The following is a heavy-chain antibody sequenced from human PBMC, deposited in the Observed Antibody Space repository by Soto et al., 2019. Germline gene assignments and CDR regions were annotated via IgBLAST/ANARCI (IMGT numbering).Heavy chain of an antibody. CDR3: ASHGDNGDYYYYGMDV. CDR1: GFTFSSYA. V-gene: IGHV3-30-3*01. J-gene: IGHJ6*02. D-gene: IGHD4-17*01. CDR2: ISYDGSNK. Sequence: QVQLVESGGGVVQPGRSLRLSCAASGFTFSSYAMHWVRQAPGKGLEWVAVISYDGSNKYYADSVKGRFTISRDNSKNTLYLQMNSLRAEDTAVYYCASHGDNGDYYYYGMDVWGQGTTVTVSS.